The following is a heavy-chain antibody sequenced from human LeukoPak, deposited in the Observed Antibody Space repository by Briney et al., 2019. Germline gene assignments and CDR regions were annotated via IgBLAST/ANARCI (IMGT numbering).Heavy chain of an antibody. CDR1: GFPFSSYA. V-gene: IGHV3-15*07. Sequence: PGGSLRLSCAASGFPFSSYAMNWVRQAPGKGLEWVGRIKPKTDGETTEYAAPVKGRFSISRDDSKNMLYLQMNSLKTEDTAVYYCITPLPYSAQGGQGTLVTVSS. CDR2: IKPKTDGETT. J-gene: IGHJ4*02. CDR3: ITPLPYSAQ. D-gene: IGHD2-21*01.